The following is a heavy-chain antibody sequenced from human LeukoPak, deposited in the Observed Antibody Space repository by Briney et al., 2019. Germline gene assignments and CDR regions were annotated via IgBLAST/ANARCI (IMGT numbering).Heavy chain of an antibody. Sequence: SQTLSLTCTVSGGSISSGSYSWSWIRQPAGKGLEWIGRFYTSGSTNYNPSLKSRVTISVDTSKNQFSLKLSSVTAADTAVYYCAREIIAAHNWFDPWGQGTLVTVSS. D-gene: IGHD6-6*01. V-gene: IGHV4-61*02. CDR3: AREIIAAHNWFDP. CDR2: FYTSGST. J-gene: IGHJ5*02. CDR1: GGSISSGSYS.